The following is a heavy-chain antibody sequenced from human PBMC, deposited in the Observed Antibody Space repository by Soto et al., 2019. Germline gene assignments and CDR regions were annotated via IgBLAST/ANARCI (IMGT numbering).Heavy chain of an antibody. J-gene: IGHJ1*01. V-gene: IGHV1-69*12. D-gene: IGHD2-15*01. Sequence: QVQLVQSGAEVKKPGSSVKVSCKASGGTFSSYAISWVRQAPGQGLEWMGGIIPIFGTANYAQKFQGRVTITADESTSSAYMERSSLRSEDTAVYYCATHPGCSGGSCYCFQHWGQGTLVTVSS. CDR2: IIPIFGTA. CDR1: GGTFSSYA. CDR3: ATHPGCSGGSCYCFQH.